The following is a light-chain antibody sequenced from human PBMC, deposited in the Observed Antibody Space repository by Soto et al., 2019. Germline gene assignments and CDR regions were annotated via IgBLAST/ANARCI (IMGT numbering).Light chain of an antibody. V-gene: IGLV2-8*01. CDR2: EVS. Sequence: QSVLTQSPSVSAAPGQKVTISCSGSSSNIGNNYVSWYQQLPGTAPKLMIYEVSKRPSGVPDRFSGSKSGNTASLTVSGLQAEDEADYYCSSYAGSNNPYVFGTGTKLTVL. CDR3: SSYAGSNNPYV. J-gene: IGLJ1*01. CDR1: SSNIGNNY.